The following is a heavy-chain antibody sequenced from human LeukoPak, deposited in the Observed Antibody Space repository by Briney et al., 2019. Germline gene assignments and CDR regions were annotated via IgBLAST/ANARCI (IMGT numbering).Heavy chain of an antibody. V-gene: IGHV4-31*03. CDR2: IYYSGST. J-gene: IGHJ4*02. Sequence: SETLSLTCTVSGGSISSGGYYWSWIRQHPGRGLEWIGYIYYSGSTYYNPSLKSRVTISVDTSKNQFSLKLSSVTAADTAVYYCTRTVAPAADFGYWGQGTLVTVSS. CDR1: GGSISSGGYY. D-gene: IGHD5-12*01. CDR3: TRTVAPAADFGY.